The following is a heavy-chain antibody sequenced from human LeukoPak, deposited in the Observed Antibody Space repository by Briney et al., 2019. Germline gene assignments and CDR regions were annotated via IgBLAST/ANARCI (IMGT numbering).Heavy chain of an antibody. CDR2: ISGSGGST. J-gene: IGHJ4*02. V-gene: IGHV3-23*01. CDR3: AKEGVSTGTRRGPGDY. CDR1: GFTFSSYA. D-gene: IGHD1-7*01. Sequence: GGSLRLSCTASGFTFSSYAMSWVRQAPGKGLEWVSAISGSGGSTYYAVSVKGRFTISRDNSKNTLYLQMNSLRAEDTAVYYCAKEGVSTGTRRGPGDYWGQGTLVTVSS.